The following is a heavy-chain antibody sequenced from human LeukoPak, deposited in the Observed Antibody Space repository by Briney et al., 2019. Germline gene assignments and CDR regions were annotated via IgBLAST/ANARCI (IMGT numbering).Heavy chain of an antibody. J-gene: IGHJ1*01. V-gene: IGHV3-23*01. Sequence: PGGSLRLSCAASGFTLSSYAMSWVRQGPGKGLGWVSAISVSGNTYYADSVKGRFTISRDSSKNTLYLQMNSLRAGDAAVYYCAKDRKYFQHWGQGTLVTVSS. CDR1: GFTLSSYA. CDR2: ISVSGNT. CDR3: AKDRKYFQH.